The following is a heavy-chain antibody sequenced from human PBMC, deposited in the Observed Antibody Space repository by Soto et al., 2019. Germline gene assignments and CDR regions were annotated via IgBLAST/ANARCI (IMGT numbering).Heavy chain of an antibody. D-gene: IGHD6-13*01. Sequence: SETLSLTCTVSGGSISSSSYYWGWIRQPPGKGLEWIGSIYYSGSTYYNPSLKSRVTISVDTSKSQFSLKLSSVTAADTAVYYCASRIAAAGTWYFQHWGQGTLVTVSS. V-gene: IGHV4-39*01. J-gene: IGHJ1*01. CDR3: ASRIAAAGTWYFQH. CDR1: GGSISSSSYY. CDR2: IYYSGST.